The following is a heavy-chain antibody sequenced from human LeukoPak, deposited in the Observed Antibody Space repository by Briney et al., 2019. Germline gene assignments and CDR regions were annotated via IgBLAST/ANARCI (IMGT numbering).Heavy chain of an antibody. J-gene: IGHJ5*02. CDR2: IYYSGST. CDR3: ARMGGRGLGYCSSTSCYPPRFDP. CDR1: GGSISSSSYY. Sequence: SETLSLTCTVSGGSISSSSYYWGWIRQPPGKGLEWIGSIYYSGSTYYNPSLKSRVTISVDTSKNQFSLKLSSVTAADTAVYYCARMGGRGLGYCSSTSCYPPRFDPWGQGTLVTVSS. V-gene: IGHV4-39*01. D-gene: IGHD2-2*01.